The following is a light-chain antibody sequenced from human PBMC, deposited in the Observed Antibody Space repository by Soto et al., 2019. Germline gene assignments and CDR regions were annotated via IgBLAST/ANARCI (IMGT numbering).Light chain of an antibody. CDR2: GAS. CDR3: QQYDKWPPWT. CDR1: QSVGSN. Sequence: EIVMTQSPATLSVSPGERVILSCRASQSVGSNLAWYQQRPGQAPRLLIFGASTRATGFPARFSASGSGTEFTLTISSLQSEDFAVYYCQQYDKWPPWTFGQGTKVEIK. V-gene: IGKV3-15*01. J-gene: IGKJ1*01.